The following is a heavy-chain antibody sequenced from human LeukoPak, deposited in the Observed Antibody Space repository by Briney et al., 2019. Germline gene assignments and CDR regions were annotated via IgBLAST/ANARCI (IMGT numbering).Heavy chain of an antibody. CDR2: IIPNLGIA. J-gene: IGHJ4*02. Sequence: SVKVSCKASGGTFSSYAISWVRQAPGQGLEWMGRIIPNLGIANYAQKFQGRVTITADKSTSTAYVELSSLRSEDTAVYYCARGSGQDYWGQGTLVTVSS. D-gene: IGHD1-26*01. CDR3: ARGSGQDY. V-gene: IGHV1-69*04. CDR1: GGTFSSYA.